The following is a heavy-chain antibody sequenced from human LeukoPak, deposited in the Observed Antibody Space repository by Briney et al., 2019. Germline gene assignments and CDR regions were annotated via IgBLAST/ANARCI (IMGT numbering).Heavy chain of an antibody. CDR3: ARAFPTTVTTPYYYYGMDV. CDR2: IIPIFGTA. D-gene: IGHD4-17*01. CDR1: GYTFTGYY. V-gene: IGHV1-69*13. J-gene: IGHJ6*02. Sequence: ASVKVSCKASGYTFTGYYMHWARQAPGQGLEWMGGIIPIFGTANYAQKFQGRVTITADESTSTAYMELSSLRSEDTAVYYCARAFPTTVTTPYYYYGMDVWGQGTTVTVSS.